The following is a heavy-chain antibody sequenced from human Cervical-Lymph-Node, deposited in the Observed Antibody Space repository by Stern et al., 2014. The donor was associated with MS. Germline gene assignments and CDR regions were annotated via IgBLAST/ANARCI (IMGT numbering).Heavy chain of an antibody. CDR3: ARVDSGWYGYFDY. V-gene: IGHV4-59*01. D-gene: IGHD6-19*01. CDR2: IYYSGST. Sequence: QVQLVESGPGLVKPSETLSLTCTVSGGSISSYYWSWIRQPPGKGLEWNGYIYYSGSTNYNPSLKSRVTISVDTSKNQFSLKLSSVTAADTAVYYCARVDSGWYGYFDYWGQGTLVTVSS. J-gene: IGHJ4*02. CDR1: GGSISSYY.